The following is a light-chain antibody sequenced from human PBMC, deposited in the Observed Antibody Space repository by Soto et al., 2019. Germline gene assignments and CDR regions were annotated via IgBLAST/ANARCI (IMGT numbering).Light chain of an antibody. CDR2: KAS. V-gene: IGKV1-5*03. CDR1: QSISPC. Sequence: DIQMTQSPPLLPAPVETGATIPCGASQSISPCLAWFQQKPGKAPRLLIYKASTLGSGVPSRFSGSGSGTDFTLTINSLQPDDFATYYCQQYSTYLYTFGQGTTLEIK. CDR3: QQYSTYLYT. J-gene: IGKJ2*01.